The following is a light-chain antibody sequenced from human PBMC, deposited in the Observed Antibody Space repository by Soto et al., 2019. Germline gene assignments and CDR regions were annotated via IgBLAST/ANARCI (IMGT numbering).Light chain of an antibody. Sequence: QSALTQPASVSGSPGQSIAISCTGTSSDVGGYNCVSWYQQHPGKAPKLMIYDVSNRPSGVSDRFSGAKSGNTASLTISGLQAEDEADDYCSSYTRSSTYVFGTGTKVTVL. J-gene: IGLJ1*01. CDR3: SSYTRSSTYV. CDR2: DVS. V-gene: IGLV2-14*01. CDR1: SSDVGGYNC.